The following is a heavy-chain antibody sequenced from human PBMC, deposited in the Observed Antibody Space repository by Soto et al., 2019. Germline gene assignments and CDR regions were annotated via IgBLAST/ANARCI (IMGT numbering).Heavy chain of an antibody. CDR2: ISGSGGAT. J-gene: IGHJ4*02. D-gene: IGHD1-26*01. CDR1: GFTFSSYV. Sequence: EVQLLESGGGLVQPGGYLRLSCAASGFTFSSYVMNWVRQAPGKGLEWVSVISGSGGATYYADSVKGRFTISRDNSKNTLYLQMNSLRAEDTAVYYCAKRGGSYYYFDYWGQGTLVTVSS. CDR3: AKRGGSYYYFDY. V-gene: IGHV3-23*01.